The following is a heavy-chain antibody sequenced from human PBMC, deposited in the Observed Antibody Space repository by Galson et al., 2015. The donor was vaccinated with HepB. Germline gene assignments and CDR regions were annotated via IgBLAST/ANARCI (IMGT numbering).Heavy chain of an antibody. CDR2: IIPIFGIA. J-gene: IGHJ6*02. CDR1: GGTFSSYA. CDR3: ARFESTYSTHRLIPGMDV. D-gene: IGHD4-11*01. V-gene: IGHV1-69*13. Sequence: SVKVPCKASGGTFSSYAISWVRQAPGQGLEWMGGIIPIFGIANYAQKFQGRVTITADESTSTAYMELSSLRSEDTAVYYCARFESTYSTHRLIPGMDVWAKGPRSPSP.